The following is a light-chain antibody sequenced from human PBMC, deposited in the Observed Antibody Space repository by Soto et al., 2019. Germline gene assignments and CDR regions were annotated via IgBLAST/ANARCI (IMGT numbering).Light chain of an antibody. V-gene: IGKV3-20*01. CDR2: GAS. CDR1: QSVSSGY. Sequence: EIVLTQSPGTLSLSPGDGAPLSCRASQSVSSGYLAWYQQKPGQAPRLLIYGASRRATGIPDRFSGSGSGTDFTLSISRLEPEDFAVYWCQHYGNSPTFGQGTKVQIK. CDR3: QHYGNSPT. J-gene: IGKJ1*01.